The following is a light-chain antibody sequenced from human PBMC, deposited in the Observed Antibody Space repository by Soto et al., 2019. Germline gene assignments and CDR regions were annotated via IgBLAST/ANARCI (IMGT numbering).Light chain of an antibody. CDR3: SSYTSSSPYV. CDR1: SSDVGGYNY. CDR2: EVS. Sequence: QSALTQPACVSGSPGQSITISCTATSSDVGGYNYVSWYQQHPGKAPKLMIYEVSNRPSGVSNRFSGSKSGNTASLTISGLQAEDEADYYCSSYTSSSPYVFGTGTKVTVL. V-gene: IGLV2-14*01. J-gene: IGLJ1*01.